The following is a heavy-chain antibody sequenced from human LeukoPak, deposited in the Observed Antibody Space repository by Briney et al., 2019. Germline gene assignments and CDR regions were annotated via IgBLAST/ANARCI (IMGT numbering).Heavy chain of an antibody. Sequence: GGSLRLSCAASGFTFSSYAMNWVRQAPGKGLEWVSAISANGGGTYYADSVKGRFTISRDNSKNTLYLQMNSLRAEDTAVYYCAKGSSPFDYWGQGTLVTVSS. V-gene: IGHV3-23*01. CDR1: GFTFSSYA. J-gene: IGHJ4*02. CDR3: AKGSSPFDY. D-gene: IGHD6-13*01. CDR2: ISANGGGT.